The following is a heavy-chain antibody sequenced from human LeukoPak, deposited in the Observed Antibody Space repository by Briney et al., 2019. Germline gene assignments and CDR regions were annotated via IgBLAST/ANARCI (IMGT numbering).Heavy chain of an antibody. D-gene: IGHD3-22*01. CDR3: ARVSGYYDSSGYYYVPPLGY. Sequence: SETLSLTCAVYGGSFSGYYWSWIRQPPGKGLEWIGEINHSGNTKYNPSVKSRVTISIDTSKNQFSLKLRSVTAADTAVYYCARVSGYYDSSGYYYVPPLGYWGQGTLVTVSS. J-gene: IGHJ4*02. CDR2: INHSGNT. V-gene: IGHV4-34*01. CDR1: GGSFSGYY.